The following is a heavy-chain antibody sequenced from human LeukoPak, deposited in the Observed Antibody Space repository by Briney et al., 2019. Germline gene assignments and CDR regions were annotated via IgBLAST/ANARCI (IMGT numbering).Heavy chain of an antibody. Sequence: PGGSLRLSCATSGFTVSSNYMSWVRQAPRKGLEWVSVVYSDGSTYYADSVKGRFTISRDNSKNTLYLQMNSLRAEDTAVYYCARAAPDEPYSSGWSVFDYWGQGTLVTVSS. CDR3: ARAAPDEPYSSGWSVFDY. CDR1: GFTVSSNY. J-gene: IGHJ4*02. V-gene: IGHV3-53*01. CDR2: VYSDGST. D-gene: IGHD6-19*01.